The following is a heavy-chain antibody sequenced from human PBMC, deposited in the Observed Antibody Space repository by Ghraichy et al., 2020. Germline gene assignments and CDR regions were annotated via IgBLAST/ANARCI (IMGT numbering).Heavy chain of an antibody. CDR2: ISSNGGST. V-gene: IGHV3-64D*06. J-gene: IGHJ3*02. CDR3: VKVAYCGGYCYSSVAFDI. CDR1: GFTFSSYA. D-gene: IGHD2-21*02. Sequence: GGSLRLSCSASGFTFSSYAMHWVRQAPGKGLEYVSAISSNGGSTYYADSVKGRFTISRDNSKNTLYLQMSSLKAEETAVYYCVKVAYCGGYCYSSVAFDIWGQGTMVTVSS.